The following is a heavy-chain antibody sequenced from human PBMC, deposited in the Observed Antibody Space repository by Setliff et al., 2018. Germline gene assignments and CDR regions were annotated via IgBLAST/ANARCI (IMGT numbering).Heavy chain of an antibody. CDR3: ARVPRFTDTRNAFDI. V-gene: IGHV4-31*03. J-gene: IGHJ3*02. Sequence: PSETLSLTCTVSGGSISSGGYYWSWIRQHPGKGLEWIGYIYCSGNTNSNPSLKSRVTISVDTSKNQFSLKLSAVTAADTAVYYCARVPRFTDTRNAFDIWGQGTMVTVSS. CDR2: IYCSGNT. CDR1: GGSISSGGYY. D-gene: IGHD5-18*01.